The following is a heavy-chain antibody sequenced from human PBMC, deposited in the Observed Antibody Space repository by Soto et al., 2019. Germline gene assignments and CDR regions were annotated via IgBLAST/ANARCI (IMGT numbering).Heavy chain of an antibody. D-gene: IGHD4-17*01. J-gene: IGHJ6*02. Sequence: SETLSLTCTVSGGSISRGDYYWIWIRQPPGKGLEWIGYIYYSGSTYYNPSLKSRVTISVDTSKNQFSLKLSSVTAADTAVYYCARDPPDYGDYSYGMDVWGQGTTVTVSS. CDR3: ARDPPDYGDYSYGMDV. CDR2: IYYSGST. CDR1: GGSISRGDYY. V-gene: IGHV4-30-4*01.